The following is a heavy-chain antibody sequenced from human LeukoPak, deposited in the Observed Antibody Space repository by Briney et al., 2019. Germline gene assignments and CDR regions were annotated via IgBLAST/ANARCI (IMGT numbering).Heavy chain of an antibody. CDR2: IYYSGST. D-gene: IGHD6-19*01. J-gene: IGHJ4*02. CDR3: ARDPPPRIAVTEFDY. CDR1: GGSISSSSYY. Sequence: SETLSLTCTVSGGSISSSSYYWGWIRQPPGKGLEWIGSIYYSGSTYYNPSLKSRVTISVDTSKNQFSLKLSSVTAADTAVYYCARDPPPRIAVTEFDYWGQGTLVTVSS. V-gene: IGHV4-39*07.